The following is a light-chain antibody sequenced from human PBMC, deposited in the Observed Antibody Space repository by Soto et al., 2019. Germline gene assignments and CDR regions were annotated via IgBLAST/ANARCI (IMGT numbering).Light chain of an antibody. V-gene: IGLV1-51*01. CDR3: ATWDSSMRAGV. J-gene: IGLJ3*02. CDR2: DND. Sequence: QSVLTQPPSVSADPGQNVTISCSGNSYNIGHNFVSWYQHLPGTAPKLLIYDNDKRPSVIPDRFSGFKSGTSATLGITGLQTGDEADYYCATWDSSMRAGVFGGGTKVTVL. CDR1: SYNIGHNF.